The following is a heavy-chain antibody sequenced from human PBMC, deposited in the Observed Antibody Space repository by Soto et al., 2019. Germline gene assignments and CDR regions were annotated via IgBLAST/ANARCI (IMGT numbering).Heavy chain of an antibody. J-gene: IGHJ4*02. Sequence: QVQLHQWGAGLLKPSETLSLTCAVYGGSFSAYFWTWIRQPPGQGLEWLGEINHSGSTNFNPSLKSRLTISMDTSKNQFSLQLNSVTAADTAVYYCTACIGGYYSGFDYSGQGTLVTVSS. V-gene: IGHV4-34*01. CDR1: GGSFSAYF. CDR2: INHSGST. D-gene: IGHD2-15*01. CDR3: TACIGGYYSGFDY.